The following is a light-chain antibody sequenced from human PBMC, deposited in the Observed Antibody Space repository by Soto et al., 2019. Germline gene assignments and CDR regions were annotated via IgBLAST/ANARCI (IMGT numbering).Light chain of an antibody. CDR3: AAWNDSLTGHV. CDR2: TTN. Sequence: QSVLTQPHSASGTPGQRVTISCSGSSSNIGTSSVDWFQQLPATAPKILISTTNQRPSGVPKRFSGSKSGTSASLAISGLQSEDEADYYCAAWNDSLTGHVFGTGTKLTVL. J-gene: IGLJ1*01. V-gene: IGLV1-44*01. CDR1: SSNIGTSS.